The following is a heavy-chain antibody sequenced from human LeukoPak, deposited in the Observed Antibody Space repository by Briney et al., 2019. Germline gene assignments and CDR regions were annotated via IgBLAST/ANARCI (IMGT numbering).Heavy chain of an antibody. CDR2: IDTDGSST. CDR3: ARAGYCSGGSCYFDY. Sequence: GGSLRLSCAASGFTFGNYWMHWVHQAPGKGLVWVSRIDTDGSSTSDADSVRGRVTISRDNAKNTVYLQMNSLGADDTAVYYCARAGYCSGGSCYFDYWGQGTQVIVSS. V-gene: IGHV3-74*01. CDR1: GFTFGNYW. J-gene: IGHJ4*02. D-gene: IGHD2-15*01.